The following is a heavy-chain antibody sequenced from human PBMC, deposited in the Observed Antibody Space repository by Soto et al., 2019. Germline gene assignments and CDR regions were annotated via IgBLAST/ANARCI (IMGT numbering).Heavy chain of an antibody. CDR1: GFTFSSYS. CDR2: ISSSSSTI. Sequence: SGGSLRLSCAASGFTFSSYSMNWVRQAPWKGLEWVSYISSSSSTIYYADSVKGRFTISRDNAKNSLYLQMNSLRAEDTAVYYCAREYCSSTSCLNWFDPWGQGTLVTVSS. V-gene: IGHV3-48*01. CDR3: AREYCSSTSCLNWFDP. J-gene: IGHJ5*02. D-gene: IGHD2-2*01.